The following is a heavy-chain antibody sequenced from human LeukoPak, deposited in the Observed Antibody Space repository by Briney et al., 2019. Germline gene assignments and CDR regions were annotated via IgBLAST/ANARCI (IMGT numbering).Heavy chain of an antibody. Sequence: PSETLSLTCTVSGGSISSSSYYWGWIRQPPGKGLEWIGSTYYSGSTYYNPSLKSRVTTSVDTSKNQFSLKLSSVTAADTAVYYCARLRAFDIWGQGTMVTVSS. CDR2: TYYSGST. J-gene: IGHJ3*02. CDR1: GGSISSSSYY. V-gene: IGHV4-39*01. CDR3: ARLRAFDI.